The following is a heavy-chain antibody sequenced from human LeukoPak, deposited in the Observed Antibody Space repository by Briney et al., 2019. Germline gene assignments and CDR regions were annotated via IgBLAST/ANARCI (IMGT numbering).Heavy chain of an antibody. CDR3: AISSGSYWHDY. CDR2: IHYSEST. D-gene: IGHD1-26*01. J-gene: IGHJ4*02. CDR1: GGSISTFH. Sequence: SETLSLTCTVSGGSISTFHWNWIRQPPGKGLEWIGYIHYSESTKYNPSLKRRVTISVDTSKNQFSLKLSSVTAADTAVYYCAISSGSYWHDYWGQGTLVTVSS. V-gene: IGHV4-59*12.